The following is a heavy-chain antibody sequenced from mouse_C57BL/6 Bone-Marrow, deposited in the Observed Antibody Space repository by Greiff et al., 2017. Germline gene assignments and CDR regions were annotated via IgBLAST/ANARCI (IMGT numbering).Heavy chain of an antibody. D-gene: IGHD2-3*01. Sequence: EVMLVESGGGLVKPGGSLKLSCAASGFTFSSYTMSWVRQTPEKRLEWVATISGGGGNTYYPDSVKGRFTISRDNAKNTLYLQMSRLRSEDTALYYCARRGGYWYYLDYGGQGTTLTVSA. J-gene: IGHJ2*01. CDR3: ARRGGYWYYLDY. CDR1: GFTFSSYT. V-gene: IGHV5-9*01. CDR2: ISGGGGNT.